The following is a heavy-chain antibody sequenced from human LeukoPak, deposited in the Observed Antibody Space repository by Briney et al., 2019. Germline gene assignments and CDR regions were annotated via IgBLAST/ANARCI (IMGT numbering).Heavy chain of an antibody. D-gene: IGHD2-21*01. CDR1: GESFSGYD. CDR2: INHSGST. Sequence: SDILSLTCAVYGESFSGYDWSWIREPPGKGLEWIGEINHSGSTNYNPSLKSRVTISVDTSKNQFSLKLSSVTAADTAVYYCARGLWCMDVWGQGTTVTVSS. CDR3: ARGLWCMDV. V-gene: IGHV4-34*01. J-gene: IGHJ6*02.